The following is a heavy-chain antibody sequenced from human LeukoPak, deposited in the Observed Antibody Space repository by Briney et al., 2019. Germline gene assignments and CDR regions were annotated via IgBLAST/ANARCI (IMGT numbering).Heavy chain of an antibody. CDR3: ARAAYYYDSSGYYGDY. Sequence: PGGSLRLSCAASGFTFSSYWMHWVRQAPGKGLVWVSRINTDGSSTSYADSVKGRFTISRDNAKNTLYLQMNSLRAEDTAVYYCARAAYYYDSSGYYGDYWGQGTLVTVSS. CDR1: GFTFSSYW. V-gene: IGHV3-74*01. J-gene: IGHJ4*02. D-gene: IGHD3-22*01. CDR2: INTDGSST.